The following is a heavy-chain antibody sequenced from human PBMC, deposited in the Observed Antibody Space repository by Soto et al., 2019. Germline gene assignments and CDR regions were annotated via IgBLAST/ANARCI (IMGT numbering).Heavy chain of an antibody. D-gene: IGHD1-26*01. CDR2: INADNGDS. CDR1: GYAFTSYT. CDR3: ARDTGSGLRVEPGIFEY. J-gene: IGHJ4*02. V-gene: IGHV1-3*01. Sequence: QVQLVQSGAEVKKPGASVKVSCNPSGYAFTSYTMHWVRQAPGQGLEWMGWINADNGDSKYSQKSQGRVTITRDTSASIAYMELSSLRSEDTAVYYCARDTGSGLRVEPGIFEYWGQGTLVTVSS.